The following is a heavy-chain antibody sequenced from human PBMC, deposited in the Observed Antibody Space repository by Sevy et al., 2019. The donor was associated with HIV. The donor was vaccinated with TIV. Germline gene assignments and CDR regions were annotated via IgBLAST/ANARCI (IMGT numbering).Heavy chain of an antibody. J-gene: IGHJ6*03. Sequence: GGSLRLSCAASGFTFSSYSMNWVRQAPGKGLEWVSSISSSSSYIYFADSVKGRFTISGDNAKNSLYLQMNSLRAEDTAVYYCARADDYYYDSSGYFLYYYMDVWGKGTTVTVSS. V-gene: IGHV3-21*01. CDR2: ISSSSSYI. CDR1: GFTFSSYS. D-gene: IGHD3-22*01. CDR3: ARADDYYYDSSGYFLYYYMDV.